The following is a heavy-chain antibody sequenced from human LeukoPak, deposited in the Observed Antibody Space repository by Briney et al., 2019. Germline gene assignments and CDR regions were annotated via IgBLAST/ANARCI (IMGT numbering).Heavy chain of an antibody. Sequence: PSETLSLTCTVSGGSIGSYYWNWTRQPAGKGLEWIGRIYTSGSTNYNPSLKSRVTMSVDTSKNQFSLKLSSVTAADTAVYYCARDNWNSYYYNYYGMDVWGQGTTVTVSS. CDR3: ARDNWNSYYYNYYGMDV. V-gene: IGHV4-4*07. CDR2: IYTSGST. CDR1: GGSIGSYY. D-gene: IGHD1-1*01. J-gene: IGHJ6*02.